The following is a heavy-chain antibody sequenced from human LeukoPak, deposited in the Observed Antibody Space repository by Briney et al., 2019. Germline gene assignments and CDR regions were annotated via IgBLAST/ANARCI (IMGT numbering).Heavy chain of an antibody. J-gene: IGHJ4*02. CDR3: ACGVEMATTMDY. CDR2: IYSGGST. Sequence: PVGSLGLSCAASGFTVSSNYMSWVRQAPGRGLEWVSVIYSGGSTYYVDSVKGRFTISRDNSKSTLYLQMNSLRAEDTAVYYCACGVEMATTMDYWGQGTLVTVSS. D-gene: IGHD5-24*01. V-gene: IGHV3-53*01. CDR1: GFTVSSNY.